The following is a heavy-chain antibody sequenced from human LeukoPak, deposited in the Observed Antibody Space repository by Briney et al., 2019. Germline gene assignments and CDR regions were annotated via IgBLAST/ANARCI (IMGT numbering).Heavy chain of an antibody. CDR2: IYTSGST. CDR3: ARGYDILTGFDY. D-gene: IGHD3-9*01. J-gene: IGHJ4*02. V-gene: IGHV4-4*07. CDR1: GGSMSNYY. Sequence: SETLSLTCTVSGGSMSNYYWSWIRQPAGKGLEWIGRIYTSGSTNYNPSLKSRVTMSIDTSKNPLSLKLSSVTAADTAVYYCARGYDILTGFDYWGQGTLVTVSS.